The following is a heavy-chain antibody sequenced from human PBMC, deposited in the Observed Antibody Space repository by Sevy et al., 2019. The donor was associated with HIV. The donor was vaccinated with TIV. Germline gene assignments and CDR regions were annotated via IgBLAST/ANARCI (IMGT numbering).Heavy chain of an antibody. CDR2: ISGSGGST. J-gene: IGHJ4*02. Sequence: GGSLRLSCAASGFIFSSYAMSWVRQAPGKGLEWVSDISGSGGSTYYADSVKGRFTISRDNSKNTLYLQMNSLRAEDTAVYYCAGIFGDLFDYWGQGTLVTVSS. CDR1: GFIFSSYA. CDR3: AGIFGDLFDY. V-gene: IGHV3-23*01. D-gene: IGHD3-3*01.